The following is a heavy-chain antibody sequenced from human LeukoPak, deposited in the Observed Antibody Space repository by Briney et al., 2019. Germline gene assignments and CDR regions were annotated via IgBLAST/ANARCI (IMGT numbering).Heavy chain of an antibody. Sequence: SVKVSCKASGGTFSSYAISWVRQAPGQGLEWMGGIIPIFGTANHAQKFQGRVTITADESTSTAYMELSSLRSDDTAVYYCARSGLTLRLGTHSKPGGMDVWGQGTTVTVSS. J-gene: IGHJ6*02. CDR2: IIPIFGTA. CDR3: ARSGLTLRLGTHSKPGGMDV. D-gene: IGHD3-16*01. V-gene: IGHV1-69*13. CDR1: GGTFSSYA.